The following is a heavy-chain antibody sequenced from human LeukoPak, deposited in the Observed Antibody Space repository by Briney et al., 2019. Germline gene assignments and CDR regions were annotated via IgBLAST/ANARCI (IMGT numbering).Heavy chain of an antibody. D-gene: IGHD3-10*01. Sequence: PGGSLRLSCAASGFTFSSYWMSWVRPAPGKGLEWVANIKQDGSEKYYVDSVKGRFTISRDNAKNSLYLQMNSLGAEDTAVYYCARERGFYYYYYMDVWGKGTTVTVSS. V-gene: IGHV3-7*01. CDR1: GFTFSSYW. CDR2: IKQDGSEK. J-gene: IGHJ6*03. CDR3: ARERGFYYYYYMDV.